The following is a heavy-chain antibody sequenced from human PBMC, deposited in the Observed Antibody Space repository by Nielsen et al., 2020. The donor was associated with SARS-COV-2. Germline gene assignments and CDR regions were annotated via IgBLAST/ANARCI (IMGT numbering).Heavy chain of an antibody. Sequence: GESLKISCAASGFTFSDYYMSWIRQAPGKGLEWVAVISYDGSNKYYADSVKGRFTISRDNSKNTLNLQMNSLRAEDTAVYYCASDSNSYNYYYYYGMDVWGQGTTVTVSS. CDR3: ASDSNSYNYYYYYGMDV. CDR2: ISYDGSNK. J-gene: IGHJ6*02. CDR1: GFTFSDYY. V-gene: IGHV3-30*03. D-gene: IGHD2-2*01.